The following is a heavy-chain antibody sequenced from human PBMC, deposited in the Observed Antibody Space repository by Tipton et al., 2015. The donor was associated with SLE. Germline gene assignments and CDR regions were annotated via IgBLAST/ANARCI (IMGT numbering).Heavy chain of an antibody. CDR3: ARETMGASMGHDY. D-gene: IGHD1-26*01. CDR1: GFTFSTFT. J-gene: IGHJ4*02. CDR2: INGRNTFI. Sequence: SLRLSCAASGFTFSTFTMNWVRQSPGKGLEWVSSINGRNTFIYYADSVRGRFTISRDNAKGSLYLQMNSLTVEDTAMYYCARETMGASMGHDYWGQGTLVTVSS. V-gene: IGHV3-21*03.